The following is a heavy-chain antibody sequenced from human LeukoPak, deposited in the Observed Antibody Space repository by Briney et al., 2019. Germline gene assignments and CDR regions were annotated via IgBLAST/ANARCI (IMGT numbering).Heavy chain of an antibody. Sequence: SENLSLTCTVSGGSISSYYWSWIRQPPGKGLEWIGYIYYSGSTNYNPSLKSRVTISVDTSKNQFSLKLSSVTAADTAVYYCARLQATRRSYFDYWGQGTLVTVSS. CDR2: IYYSGST. V-gene: IGHV4-59*08. CDR1: GGSISSYY. D-gene: IGHD5-12*01. CDR3: ARLQATRRSYFDY. J-gene: IGHJ4*02.